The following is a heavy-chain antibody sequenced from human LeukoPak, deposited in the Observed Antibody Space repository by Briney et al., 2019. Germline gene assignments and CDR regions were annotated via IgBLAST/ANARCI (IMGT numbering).Heavy chain of an antibody. J-gene: IGHJ4*02. Sequence: SETLSLTCTVSGDSISSSRYYWGRMRQPPGKGLEWIGSIYYSGSTYYNTSLKSRVTISVDTSKNQFSLKLSSVIAADTAVYYCARALVVVITDWGQGTLVTVSS. CDR3: ARALVVVITD. D-gene: IGHD3-22*01. V-gene: IGHV4-39*01. CDR1: GDSISSSRYY. CDR2: IYYSGST.